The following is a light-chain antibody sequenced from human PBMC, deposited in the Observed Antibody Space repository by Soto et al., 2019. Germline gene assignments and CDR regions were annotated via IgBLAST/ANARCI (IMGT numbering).Light chain of an antibody. CDR1: QDISVY. V-gene: IGKV1-27*01. CDR3: QKFNTAPLT. CDR2: SAS. J-gene: IGKJ5*01. Sequence: DIQMTQSPSSLSSSVGDRVTITCRASQDISVYLAWYQQKPGKVPQLLIYSASTWQSGVPSRFSGSGSGTDFTLTISRLQPEDVATYYCQKFNTAPLTFGQGTRLEIK.